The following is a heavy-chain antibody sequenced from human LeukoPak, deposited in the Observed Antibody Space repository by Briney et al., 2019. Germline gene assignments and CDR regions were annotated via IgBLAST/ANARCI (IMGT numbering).Heavy chain of an antibody. J-gene: IGHJ4*02. D-gene: IGHD3-10*01. CDR3: ARGPWFGELFGYFDY. CDR2: INPSGGST. Sequence: ASVKVSCKASGYTFTSYYMHWVRQAPGQGLEWMGIINPSGGSTSYAQKFQGRVTMTRDMSTSTVYMELSSVTAADTAVYYCARGPWFGELFGYFDYWGQGTLVTVSS. CDR1: GYTFTSYY. V-gene: IGHV1-46*01.